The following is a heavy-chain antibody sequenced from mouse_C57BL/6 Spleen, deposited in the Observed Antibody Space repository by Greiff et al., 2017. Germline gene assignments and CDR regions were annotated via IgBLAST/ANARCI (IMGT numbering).Heavy chain of an antibody. Sequence: DVHLVESGGDLVKPGGSLKLSCAASGFTFSSYGMSWVRQTPDKRLEWVATISSGGSYTYYPDSVKGRFTISRDNAKNTLYLQMSSLKSEDTAMYYCARGAGYFDVWGTGTTVTVSS. CDR3: ARGAGYFDV. J-gene: IGHJ1*03. CDR1: GFTFSSYG. D-gene: IGHD6-1*01. V-gene: IGHV5-6*01. CDR2: ISSGGSYT.